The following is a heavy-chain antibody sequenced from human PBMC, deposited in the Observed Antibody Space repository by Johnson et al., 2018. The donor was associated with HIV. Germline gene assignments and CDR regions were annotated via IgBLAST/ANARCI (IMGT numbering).Heavy chain of an antibody. Sequence: VQLVESGGGLVKPGGSLRLSCAASGFTFSHAWMSWVRQAPGKGLEWVGHIESKADGGAADYAAPLEGRFTISRDDSKSTLYLQMNSLKTEDTAVYYCTTAIFGVIVHAFDIWGQGTMVT. V-gene: IGHV3-15*04. J-gene: IGHJ3*02. D-gene: IGHD3-3*01. CDR1: GFTFSHAW. CDR2: IESKADGGAA. CDR3: TTAIFGVIVHAFDI.